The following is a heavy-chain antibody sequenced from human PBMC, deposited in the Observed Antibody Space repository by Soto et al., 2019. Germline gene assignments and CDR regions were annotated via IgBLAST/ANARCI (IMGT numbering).Heavy chain of an antibody. V-gene: IGHV3-23*01. CDR1: GFTFSDYA. D-gene: IGHD3-10*01. Sequence: GGSLRLFCFASGFTFSDYAVSWVRQAPGQGLEWVSTITKSGGNTFYADSVKGRFTISRDNSKTTLYLQLNSLRAEDTAIYFCAKGRGTLITAWHFDSWGQGAQVTVSS. J-gene: IGHJ4*02. CDR3: AKGRGTLITAWHFDS. CDR2: ITKSGGNT.